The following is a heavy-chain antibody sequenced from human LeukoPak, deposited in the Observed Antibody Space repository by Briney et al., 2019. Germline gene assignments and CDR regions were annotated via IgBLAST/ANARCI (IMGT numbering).Heavy chain of an antibody. V-gene: IGHV3-48*03. J-gene: IGHJ4*02. D-gene: IGHD3-10*01. Sequence: SGGSLRLSCAASGFTFSSYDMNWVRQAPGKGLEWVPYISSSGSTIYYAGSVKGRFTISRDNAKNSLYLQMNSLRAEDTAVYYCASGQDYSFDYWGQGTLVTVSS. CDR1: GFTFSSYD. CDR3: ASGQDYSFDY. CDR2: ISSSGSTI.